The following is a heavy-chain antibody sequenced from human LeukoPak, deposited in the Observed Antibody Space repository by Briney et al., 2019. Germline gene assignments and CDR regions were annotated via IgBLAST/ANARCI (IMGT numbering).Heavy chain of an antibody. CDR2: INPNSGGT. J-gene: IGHJ4*01. CDR3: ERSRGYYYDSSGYSDY. Sequence: ASVKVSCKASGYTFTGYHMHWVRQAPGQGLEWMGWINPNSGGTNYAQKFQGRVTMTRDTSISTAYMELSRLRSDDTAVYYCERSRGYYYDSSGYSDYWGHGTLVTVSS. CDR1: GYTFTGYH. D-gene: IGHD3-22*01. V-gene: IGHV1-2*02.